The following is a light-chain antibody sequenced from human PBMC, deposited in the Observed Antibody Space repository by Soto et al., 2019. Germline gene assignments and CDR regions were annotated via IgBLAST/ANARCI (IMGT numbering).Light chain of an antibody. CDR2: NNI. CDR1: SSDIGAGYD. V-gene: IGLV1-40*01. CDR3: QSYDSSLGGSKGV. Sequence: QSVLTQAASMSGIPGQRVTIACTGTSSDIGAGYDVHWYEQFPGTDPKLLIYNNINRPSGVPDRLSGSNSGTSASLAITGLQAEDEADYYCQSYDSSLGGSKGVFGGGTKVTVL. J-gene: IGLJ3*02.